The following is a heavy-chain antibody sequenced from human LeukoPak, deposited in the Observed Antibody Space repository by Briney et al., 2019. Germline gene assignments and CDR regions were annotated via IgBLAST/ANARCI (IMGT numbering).Heavy chain of an antibody. J-gene: IGHJ4*02. CDR1: GFAFSSQA. V-gene: IGHV3-23*01. D-gene: IGHD6-19*01. CDR2: IIDSGSVT. Sequence: GGALRLSCAASGFAFSSQAMGGVPQAPGKGLEWVSVIIDSGSVTYYADSVKGRFTISRDNSKNTLFLHMNSLRAEDTAVYYCAKDARRTSGWYLFDYWGQGPLVTV. CDR3: AKDARRTSGWYLFDY.